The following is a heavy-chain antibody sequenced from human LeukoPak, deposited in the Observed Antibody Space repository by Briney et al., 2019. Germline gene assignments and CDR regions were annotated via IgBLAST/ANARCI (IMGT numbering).Heavy chain of an antibody. Sequence: ASVKVSCKVSGYTLSELSMHWVRQAPGKGLEWMGGFDPEDGETIYAQKFQGRVTMTEDTSTDTAYMELNSLRSEDTAVYYCARGMPVTVYYYYHGMDVWGQGTTVTVTS. CDR3: ARGMPVTVYYYYHGMDV. J-gene: IGHJ6*02. CDR2: FDPEDGET. CDR1: GYTLSELS. D-gene: IGHD4-17*01. V-gene: IGHV1-24*01.